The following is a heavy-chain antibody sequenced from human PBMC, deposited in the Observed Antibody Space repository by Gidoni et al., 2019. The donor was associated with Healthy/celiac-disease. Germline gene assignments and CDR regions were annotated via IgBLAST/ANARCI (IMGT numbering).Heavy chain of an antibody. CDR1: GYTFTSYG. D-gene: IGHD6-19*01. Sequence: QVQLVQSGAEVKKPGASVKVSCKAAGYTFTSYGISWVRQAPGHGLEWMGWISAYTGTPTYAQMLPRRVTMTTATSTSTAYMELRSLGSDATAVYYCARTGPGGADGWHDYWGQGTLVTVSS. CDR2: ISAYTGTP. CDR3: ARTGPGGADGWHDY. J-gene: IGHJ4*02. V-gene: IGHV1-18*01.